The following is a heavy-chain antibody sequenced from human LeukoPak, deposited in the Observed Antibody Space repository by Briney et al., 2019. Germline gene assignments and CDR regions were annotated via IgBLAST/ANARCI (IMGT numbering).Heavy chain of an antibody. Sequence: PGGSLRLSCAASGFTFSSYAMSWVRQAPGKGLEWVSSISASGGSTYHADSVKGRFTISRDNSKNTVHLQMNSLRADDTALYYCAKGALAAAGSGFEYWGQGTLVTV. CDR3: AKGALAAAGSGFEY. J-gene: IGHJ4*02. CDR1: GFTFSSYA. D-gene: IGHD6-13*01. CDR2: ISASGGST. V-gene: IGHV3-23*01.